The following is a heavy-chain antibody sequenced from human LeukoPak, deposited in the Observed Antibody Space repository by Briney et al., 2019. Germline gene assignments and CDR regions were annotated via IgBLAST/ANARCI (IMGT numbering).Heavy chain of an antibody. J-gene: IGHJ4*02. V-gene: IGHV1-2*02. CDR1: GYTFTGYY. CDR3: ARVKYYYDRGRLDVLNY. D-gene: IGHD3-22*01. CDR2: INPNSGGT. Sequence: ASVKVSYKASGYTFTGYYMHWVRQAPGQGLEWMGWINPNSGGTNYAQKFQGRVTMTRDTSISTAYMELSRLRSDDTAVYYCARVKYYYDRGRLDVLNYWGQGTLVTVSS.